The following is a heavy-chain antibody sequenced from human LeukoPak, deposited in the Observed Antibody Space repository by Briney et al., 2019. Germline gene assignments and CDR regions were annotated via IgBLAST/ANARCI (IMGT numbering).Heavy chain of an antibody. CDR1: GFTFSKCA. J-gene: IGHJ4*02. CDR3: ARGLVGAFDS. Sequence: GGSLTLSCAASGFTFSKCAMSWVRQAPGKGLEWVSGIGSIGDTYYPGSVKGRFTISRENAKNSLYLQMNSLRAGDTAVYFCARGLVGAFDSWGQGTLVTVSS. CDR2: IGSIGDT. V-gene: IGHV3-13*01. D-gene: IGHD1-26*01.